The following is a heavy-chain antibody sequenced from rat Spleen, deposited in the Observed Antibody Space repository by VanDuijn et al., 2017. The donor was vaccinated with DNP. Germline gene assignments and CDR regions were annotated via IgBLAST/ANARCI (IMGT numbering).Heavy chain of an antibody. J-gene: IGHJ2*01. CDR2: IIHDGSRT. V-gene: IGHV5S10*01. CDR1: GFIFGDYN. Sequence: EVQLVESGGGLVQPGRSRKLSCAASGFIFGDYNMAWIRQAPKKGLEWVATIIHDGSRTYYGDSVKGRFTVSRDNTKSILYLQMDSLKSEDTATYYCSTLNFYASLAEYFDYWGQGVMVTVSS. D-gene: IGHD1-12*01. CDR3: STLNFYASLAEYFDY.